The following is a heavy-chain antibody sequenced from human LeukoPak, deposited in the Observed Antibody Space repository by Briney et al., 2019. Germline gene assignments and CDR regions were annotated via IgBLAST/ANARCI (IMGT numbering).Heavy chain of an antibody. D-gene: IGHD3-16*02. J-gene: IGHJ4*02. CDR3: ARDRGDYVWGTYRPYYFGY. CDR1: GFTFSNYG. V-gene: IGHV3-33*01. CDR2: IWYDGSNK. Sequence: QPGGSLRLSCAASGFTFSNYGMHWVRQAPGKGLEWVAVIWYDGSNKYYADSVKGRFTISRDNSRNTLYLQMNSLRAEDTAVYYCARDRGDYVWGTYRPYYFGYWGQGTLVTVSS.